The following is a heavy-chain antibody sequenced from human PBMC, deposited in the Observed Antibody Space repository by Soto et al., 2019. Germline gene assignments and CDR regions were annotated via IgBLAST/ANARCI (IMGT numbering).Heavy chain of an antibody. CDR1: GYTFTSYY. V-gene: IGHV1-46*01. Sequence: QVQLVQSGAEVKKPGASVKVSCKASGYTFTSYYMHWVRQATGQGLEWMGIINPSCGSTSYAQKFQGRVTRTRDTSTSTVYRELSSLRSEDTAVYYCASGGYYIGRYYYYYGMDGWGQGTTVTVSS. D-gene: IGHD3-3*01. J-gene: IGHJ6*01. CDR2: INPSCGST. CDR3: ASGGYYIGRYYYYYGMDG.